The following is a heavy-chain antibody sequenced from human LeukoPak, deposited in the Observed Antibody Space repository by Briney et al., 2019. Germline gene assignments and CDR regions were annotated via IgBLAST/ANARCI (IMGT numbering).Heavy chain of an antibody. D-gene: IGHD4-17*01. CDR1: GFTFSSYE. CDR2: ISSSSRTI. Sequence: GSLRLSCAASGFTFSSYEMNWVRQAPGKGLEWVSYISSSSRTIYYADSVKGRFTISRDNAKNSLYLQMNSLRAEDTAIYYCARQSGTMVTTRFDYWGQGTLVTVSS. J-gene: IGHJ4*02. CDR3: ARQSGTMVTTRFDY. V-gene: IGHV3-48*03.